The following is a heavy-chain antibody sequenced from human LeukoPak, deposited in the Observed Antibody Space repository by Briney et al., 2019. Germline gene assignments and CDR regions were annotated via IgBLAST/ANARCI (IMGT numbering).Heavy chain of an antibody. CDR1: GFTASNNY. J-gene: IGHJ4*02. CDR3: ANDYGVFFDY. V-gene: IGHV3-23*01. CDR2: ISGSGGST. Sequence: GGSLRLSCAASGFTASNNYMNWVRQAPGKGLEWVSAISGSGGSTYYADSVKGRFTISRDNSKNTLYLQMNSLRAEDTAVYYCANDYGVFFDYWGQGTLVTVSS. D-gene: IGHD4-17*01.